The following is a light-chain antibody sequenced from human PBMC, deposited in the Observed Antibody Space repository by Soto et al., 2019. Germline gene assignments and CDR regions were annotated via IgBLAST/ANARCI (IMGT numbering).Light chain of an antibody. V-gene: IGLV2-14*01. CDR1: SSDVGGYNY. CDR2: DVS. J-gene: IGLJ1*01. CDR3: SSYTSSSTLLYV. Sequence: QSALTQPASVSGSPGQSITISCTGTSSDVGGYNYVSWYQQHPGKAPKLMIYDVSNRPSGVSNRFSGSKSGNTASLTISWLQAEYEADYYCSSYTSSSTLLYVFGTGTKLTVL.